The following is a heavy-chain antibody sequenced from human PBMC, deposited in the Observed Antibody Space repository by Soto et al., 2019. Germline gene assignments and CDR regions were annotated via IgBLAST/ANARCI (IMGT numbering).Heavy chain of an antibody. D-gene: IGHD2-2*01. CDR1: GDSVSSNSAA. CDR3: ARVVLGCSSTSCPQDV. V-gene: IGHV6-1*01. Sequence: SQTLSLTCVISGDSVSSNSAAWNWIRQSPSRGLEWLGRTYYRSKWYNDYAVSVKSRITINPDTSKNQFSLQLNSVTPEDTAVYYCARVVLGCSSTSCPQDVWGQGTTVTVSS. J-gene: IGHJ6*02. CDR2: TYYRSKWYN.